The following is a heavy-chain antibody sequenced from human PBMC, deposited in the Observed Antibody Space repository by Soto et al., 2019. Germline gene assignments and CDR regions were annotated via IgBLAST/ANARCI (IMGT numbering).Heavy chain of an antibody. CDR2: INPNSGGT. CDR1: GYTFTGYY. J-gene: IGHJ6*02. D-gene: IGHD2-15*01. CDR3: ARGPLRYCSGGSCYGYYGMDV. V-gene: IGHV1-2*04. Sequence: ASAKVSCKASGYTFTGYYMHWLRQAPGQGLEWMGWINPNSGGTNYAQKFLGWVTITRDTSISTAYMELSRLRSDDTAVYYCARGPLRYCSGGSCYGYYGMDVWGQGTTVTVSS.